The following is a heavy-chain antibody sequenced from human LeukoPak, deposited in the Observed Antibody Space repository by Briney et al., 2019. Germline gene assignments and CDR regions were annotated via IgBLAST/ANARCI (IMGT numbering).Heavy chain of an antibody. CDR3: ARDLFDGMDV. Sequence: SETLSLTCTVSGGSVSSGSYYWSWIRQPPGKGLEWIGYIYYSGSTNYNPSLKSRVTISVDTSKNQLSLKLSSVTAADTAVYYCARDLFDGMDVWGQGTTVTASS. CDR1: GGSVSSGSYY. D-gene: IGHD3-3*01. V-gene: IGHV4-61*01. J-gene: IGHJ6*02. CDR2: IYYSGST.